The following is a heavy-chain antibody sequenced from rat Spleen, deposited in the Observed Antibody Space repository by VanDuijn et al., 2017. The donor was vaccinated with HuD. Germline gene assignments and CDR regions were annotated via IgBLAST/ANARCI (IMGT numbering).Heavy chain of an antibody. CDR3: ARAPGNGYVMDA. D-gene: IGHD5-1*01. Sequence: QVQLKESGPGLVQPYQTLSLTCTVPGFSLTSYNVHWVRQPSGKGLEWMGMIWTDGSRDYNSALKSRLSLSRDTSKSQVFLKMNSLQSEDTATYHCARAPGNGYVMDAWGQGASVTVSS. CDR2: IWTDGSR. J-gene: IGHJ4*01. V-gene: IGHV2-30*01. CDR1: GFSLTSYN.